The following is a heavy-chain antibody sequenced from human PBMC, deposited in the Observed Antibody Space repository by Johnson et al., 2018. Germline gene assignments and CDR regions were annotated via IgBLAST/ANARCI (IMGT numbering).Heavy chain of an antibody. CDR1: GFTFSSYW. CDR2: LNSDGSST. V-gene: IGHV3-74*01. Sequence: VKLQESGGGLVQXGGSLRLSCAASGFTFSSYWMHWVRQAPGKGLVWVSRLNSDGSSTSYADSVKGRFTISRDNAKNTLYLQMNSLRAEDTAVYYCAREGAVAPLDVWGKGTTVTVSS. CDR3: AREGAVAPLDV. D-gene: IGHD6-19*01. J-gene: IGHJ6*04.